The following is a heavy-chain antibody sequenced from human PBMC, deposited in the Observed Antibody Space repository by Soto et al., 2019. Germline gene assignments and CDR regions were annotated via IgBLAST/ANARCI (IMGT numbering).Heavy chain of an antibody. CDR2: IAPNSGGT. D-gene: IGHD3-22*01. J-gene: IGHJ3*01. Sequence: ASVKVSCKSSGFTFTVYDMHWVRQAPGQGLEWMGWIAPNSGGTNYAQKFQGRVTMTRDTSVSTAFMELSRLRSDDTAVYYCAIXYYYDSSGPPGLDAFDVWGHGTVVTVSS. V-gene: IGHV1-2*02. CDR3: AIXYYYDSSGPPGLDAFDV. CDR1: GFTFTVYD.